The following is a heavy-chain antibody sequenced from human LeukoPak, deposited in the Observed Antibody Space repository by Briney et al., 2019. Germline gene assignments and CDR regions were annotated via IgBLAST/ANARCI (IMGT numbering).Heavy chain of an antibody. V-gene: IGHV3-74*01. Sequence: GGSLRLYCAASGFTFSAYWMHWVRQVPGKGLVWVSRINNDGTATFFADSVKGRFTISRDNAENTLYLQMDSLRAEDTAMYYCAREILEPGKTHEYWGQGTLVTVSS. CDR3: AREILEPGKTHEY. J-gene: IGHJ4*02. CDR1: GFTFSAYW. D-gene: IGHD1-1*01. CDR2: INNDGTAT.